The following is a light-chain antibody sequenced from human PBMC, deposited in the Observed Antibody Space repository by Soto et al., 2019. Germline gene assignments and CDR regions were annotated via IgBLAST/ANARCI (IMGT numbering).Light chain of an antibody. CDR3: GSYTSSSTLV. CDR1: SSDVGAYNY. Sequence: QSALTQPASVSGSPGQSITISCTGTSSDVGAYNYVSWYQQHPGKAPKLMIYDVNNRPSGVSNRVSGSKSGNTASLTISGLQAEDEADYYCGSYTSSSTLVFGGGTKLTVL. J-gene: IGLJ2*01. V-gene: IGLV2-14*01. CDR2: DVN.